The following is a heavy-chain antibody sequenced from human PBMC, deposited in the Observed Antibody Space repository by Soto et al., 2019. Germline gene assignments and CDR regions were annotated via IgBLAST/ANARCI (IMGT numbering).Heavy chain of an antibody. D-gene: IGHD2-2*01. CDR2: IIPIFGTA. CDR1: GGTFSSYA. CDR3: ARDQTLGVVVPAAPTIPYYYGMDV. Sequence: QVQLVQSGAEVKKPGSSVKVSCKASGGTFSSYAISWVRQAPGQGLEWMGGIIPIFGTANYAQKFQGRVTITADESTSTAYMELSSLRSEDTAVYYCARDQTLGVVVPAAPTIPYYYGMDVWGQGTTVTVSS. V-gene: IGHV1-69*01. J-gene: IGHJ6*02.